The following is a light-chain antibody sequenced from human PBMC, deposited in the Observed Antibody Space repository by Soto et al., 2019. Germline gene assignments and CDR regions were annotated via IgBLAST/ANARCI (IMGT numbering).Light chain of an antibody. CDR2: DAS. Sequence: VVTQSPATLSFTQEARATLSCRASQSISIYLAWYQQKPGQAPSLLIYDASNRPTGIPARSSGSGSGTDFNFTISSLEPEDFAVSYCQQRSNWTPEITFGQGTKVDIK. CDR3: QQRSNWTPEIT. J-gene: IGKJ1*01. V-gene: IGKV3-11*01. CDR1: QSISIY.